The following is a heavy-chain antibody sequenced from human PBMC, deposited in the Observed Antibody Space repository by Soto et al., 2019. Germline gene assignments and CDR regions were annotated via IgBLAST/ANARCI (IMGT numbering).Heavy chain of an antibody. Sequence: PETLCLTCAVSGGSISSSNWWGWVRQPPGKGLEWIGEIYHSGSTNYNPSLKSRVTISVDKSKNQFSLKLSSVTAADTAVYYCARAPLYLYGMDVWCQGTTVT. CDR3: ARAPLYLYGMDV. CDR1: GGSISSSNW. CDR2: IYHSGST. V-gene: IGHV4-4*03. J-gene: IGHJ6*02. D-gene: IGHD2-15*01.